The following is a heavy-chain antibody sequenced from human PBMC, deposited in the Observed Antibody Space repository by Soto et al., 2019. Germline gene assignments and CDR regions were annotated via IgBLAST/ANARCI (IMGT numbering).Heavy chain of an antibody. CDR1: GGTFSSYA. Sequence: GASVKVSCKASGGTFSSYAISWVRQAPGQGLEWMGGIIPIFGTANYAQKFQGRVTITADESTSTAYMELSSLRSEDTAVYYCARDPRIAVAGTNYYYYYGMDVWGQGTTVTVSS. D-gene: IGHD6-19*01. CDR2: IIPIFGTA. J-gene: IGHJ6*02. CDR3: ARDPRIAVAGTNYYYYYGMDV. V-gene: IGHV1-69*13.